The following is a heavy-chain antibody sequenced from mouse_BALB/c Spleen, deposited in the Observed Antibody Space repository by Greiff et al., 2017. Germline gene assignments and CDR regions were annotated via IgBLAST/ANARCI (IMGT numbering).Heavy chain of an antibody. CDR2: IYPGNSDT. CDR3: TGTSYYYGSSYWFAY. CDR1: GYSFTSYW. V-gene: IGHV1-5*01. J-gene: IGHJ3*01. D-gene: IGHD1-1*01. Sequence: VQLKQSGTVLARPGASVKMSCKASGYSFTSYWMHWVKQRPGQGLEWIGAIYPGNSDTSYNQKFKGKAKLTAVTSASTAYMELSSLTNEDSAVYYCTGTSYYYGSSYWFAYWGQGTLVTVSA.